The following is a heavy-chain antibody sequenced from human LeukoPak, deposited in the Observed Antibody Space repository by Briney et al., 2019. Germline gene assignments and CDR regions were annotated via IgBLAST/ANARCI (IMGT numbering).Heavy chain of an antibody. CDR2: INPNNGGT. V-gene: IGHV1-2*02. D-gene: IGHD2-2*01. J-gene: IGHJ4*02. Sequence: GASVKVSCKTSGYTFTGYYMHWVRQAPGHGLEWMGWINPNNGGTNYAQRFQGRVTMTRDTSISTAYMELSRLTSDDTAVYYCATGEYCSSTSCDDYWGQGTLVTVSS. CDR3: ATGEYCSSTSCDDY. CDR1: GYTFTGYY.